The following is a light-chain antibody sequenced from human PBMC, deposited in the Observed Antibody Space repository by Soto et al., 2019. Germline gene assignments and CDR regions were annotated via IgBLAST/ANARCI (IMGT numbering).Light chain of an antibody. Sequence: EIVLTQSPGTLSLSPGEGATLSCRASQSINSFLAWYQQRRGQAPRLLIHGASNRATGIPDRFSGSGSGTDFTLTISSLEPEDFAVYYCQQHAHWPLTFGGGTKVDIK. CDR3: QQHAHWPLT. V-gene: IGKV3-11*01. CDR2: GAS. CDR1: QSINSF. J-gene: IGKJ4*01.